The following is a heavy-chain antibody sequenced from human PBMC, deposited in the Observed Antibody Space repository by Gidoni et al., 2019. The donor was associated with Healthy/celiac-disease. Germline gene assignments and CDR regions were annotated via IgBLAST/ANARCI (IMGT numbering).Heavy chain of an antibody. D-gene: IGHD4-17*01. V-gene: IGHV4-39*01. CDR1: GGSISSSSYY. CDR2: IYYSGST. Sequence: QLQLQESGPGLVKPSETLSLTCTVSGGSISSSSYYWGWIRQPPGKGLEWIGSIYYSGSTYYNPSLKSRVTISVDTSKNQFSLKLSSVTAADTAVYYCARHLSFVDYGDYRFLYYFDYWGQGTLVTVSS. J-gene: IGHJ4*02. CDR3: ARHLSFVDYGDYRFLYYFDY.